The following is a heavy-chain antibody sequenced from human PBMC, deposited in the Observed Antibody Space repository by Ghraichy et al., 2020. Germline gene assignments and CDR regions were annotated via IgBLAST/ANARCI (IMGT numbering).Heavy chain of an antibody. V-gene: IGHV1-46*01. CDR3: ARDQTLYCSSTSCPSYYGMDV. Sequence: ASVKVSCKASGYTFTSYYMHWVRQAPGQGLEWMGIINPSGGRTSYAQKFQGKVTMTRDTSTSTVYMELSSLRSEDTAVYYCARDQTLYCSSTSCPSYYGMDVWGQGTTVTVSS. CDR2: INPSGGRT. J-gene: IGHJ6*02. CDR1: GYTFTSYY. D-gene: IGHD2-2*01.